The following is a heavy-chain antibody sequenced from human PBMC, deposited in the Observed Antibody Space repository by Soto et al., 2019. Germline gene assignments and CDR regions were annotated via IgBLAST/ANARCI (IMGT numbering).Heavy chain of an antibody. CDR1: GFTFSSYG. J-gene: IGHJ4*02. V-gene: IGHV3-30*18. CDR2: ISYDGSNK. D-gene: IGHD3-3*01. Sequence: GGSLRLSCAASGFTFSSYGMHWVRQAPGKGLEWVAVISYDGSNKYYADSVKGRFTISRDSSKNTLYLQMNSLRAEDTAVYYCAKAFLEWLFVTDYWGQGTLVTVSS. CDR3: AKAFLEWLFVTDY.